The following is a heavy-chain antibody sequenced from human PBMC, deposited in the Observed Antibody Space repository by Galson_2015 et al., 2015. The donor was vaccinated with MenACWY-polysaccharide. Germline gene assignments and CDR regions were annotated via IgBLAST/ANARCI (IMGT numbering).Heavy chain of an antibody. D-gene: IGHD3-10*01. J-gene: IGHJ4*02. V-gene: IGHV1-8*01. CDR2: MNPNSGNT. Sequence: SVKVSCKASGYTFTSYDINWVRQATGQGLEWMGWMNPNSGNTGYAQKFQGRVTMTRNTSISTAYMELSSLRSEDTAVYYCARFVRGFGEYYFDYWGQGTLVTVSS. CDR3: ARFVRGFGEYYFDY. CDR1: GYTFTSYD.